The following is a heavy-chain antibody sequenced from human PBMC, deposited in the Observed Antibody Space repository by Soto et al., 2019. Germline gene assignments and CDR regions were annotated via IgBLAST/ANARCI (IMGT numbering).Heavy chain of an antibody. CDR3: TRKVLGSTSRPDWWYFEL. CDR2: ISGGGDRA. Sequence: EVQLLESGGGLVQPGGSLRLSCVGSGFTFINYAMNWVRQTPGKGLEWVSTISGGGDRAFDAGTVQGRFTISRDNSKNTVNLKMNSLRADDPAVYYCTRKVLGSTSRPDWWYFELWGRGTLVTVSS. V-gene: IGHV3-23*01. CDR1: GFTFINYA. J-gene: IGHJ2*01. D-gene: IGHD2-2*01.